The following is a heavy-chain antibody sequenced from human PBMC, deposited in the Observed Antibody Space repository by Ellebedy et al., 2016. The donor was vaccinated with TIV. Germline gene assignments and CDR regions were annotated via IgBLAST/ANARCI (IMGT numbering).Heavy chain of an antibody. D-gene: IGHD3-10*01. J-gene: IGHJ4*02. CDR1: GFSFSDYY. V-gene: IGHV3-11*01. Sequence: PGGSLRLSCAASGFSFSDYYMSWIRQAPGKGLEWVSFISFSGDTTYYADSVRGRFTISRDKSKTSLYLQMNSLRAEDTAVYYCARDKAGTCFDYWGQGTLVTVSS. CDR2: ISFSGDTT. CDR3: ARDKAGTCFDY.